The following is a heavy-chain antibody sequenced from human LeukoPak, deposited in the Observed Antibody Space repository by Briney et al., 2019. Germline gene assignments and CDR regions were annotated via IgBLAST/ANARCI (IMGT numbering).Heavy chain of an antibody. D-gene: IGHD3-16*02. Sequence: PSETLSLTCAVYGGSFSGYYWSWIRQPPGKGLEWIGEINHSGSTNYNPSLKSRVAISVDTSKNQFSLKLSSVTAADTAVYYCARAYYVWGSYRYTRGAFDIWGQGTMVTVSS. CDR3: ARAYYVWGSYRYTRGAFDI. CDR1: GGSFSGYY. V-gene: IGHV4-34*01. J-gene: IGHJ3*02. CDR2: INHSGST.